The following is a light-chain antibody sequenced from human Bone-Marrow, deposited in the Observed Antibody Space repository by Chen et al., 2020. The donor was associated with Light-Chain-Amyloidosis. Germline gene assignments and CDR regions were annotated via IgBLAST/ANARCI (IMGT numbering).Light chain of an antibody. V-gene: IGLV3-21*02. Sequence: SSVLTPPSSVSVAPGQPATIACGGNNIGSTSVPWYQQPPGQAPLLVVYDDMNRPSGIPERLSGSTSGNTATLTISRVEAGDEADYYCQVWDRSSDRPVFGGGTKLTVL. CDR1: NIGSTS. J-gene: IGLJ3*02. CDR2: DDM. CDR3: QVWDRSSDRPV.